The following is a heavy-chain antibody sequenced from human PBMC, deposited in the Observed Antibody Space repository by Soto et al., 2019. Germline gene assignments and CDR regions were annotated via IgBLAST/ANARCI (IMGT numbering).Heavy chain of an antibody. CDR1: GFTFSSYD. CDR2: IGTAGDT. Sequence: EVQLVESGGGLVQPGGSLRLSCSASGFTFSSYDMHWVRQGPGKGLEWVSAIGTAGDTNYAGSVKGRFTISRENAKNSLYLQMNSLRAGDTAIYFCARAIGPTRFDYWGQGTLVTVSS. CDR3: ARAIGPTRFDY. J-gene: IGHJ4*02. V-gene: IGHV3-13*04. D-gene: IGHD3-22*01.